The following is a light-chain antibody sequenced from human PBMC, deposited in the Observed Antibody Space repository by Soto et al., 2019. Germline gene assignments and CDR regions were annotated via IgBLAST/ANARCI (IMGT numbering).Light chain of an antibody. CDR1: QSVLYSSNNKNY. Sequence: DIVMTQSPDSLAVSLGERATINCKSSQSVLYSSNNKNYLAWYQQKPGQPPKLLIYWASTRESGVPDRFSGSGSGTDVTLTISSLQAEDVAVYYCQQYYSTPYTFDQGTKLEIK. CDR3: QQYYSTPYT. CDR2: WAS. V-gene: IGKV4-1*01. J-gene: IGKJ2*01.